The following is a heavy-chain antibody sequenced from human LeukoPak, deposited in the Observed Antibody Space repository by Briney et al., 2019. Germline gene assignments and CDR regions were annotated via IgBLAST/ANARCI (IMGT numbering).Heavy chain of an antibody. D-gene: IGHD3-22*01. Sequence: SETLSLTCTVSGGSISSYYWSWIRQSPGKGLEWIGYIYYSGSPKYNPSLKSPVTISVDTSKHQFSLALTSVTAADTAVYYCAKDRPYYYDSSGYYCLDYWGQGTLVTVSS. CDR1: GGSISSYY. J-gene: IGHJ4*02. CDR3: AKDRPYYYDSSGYYCLDY. CDR2: IYYSGSP. V-gene: IGHV4-59*01.